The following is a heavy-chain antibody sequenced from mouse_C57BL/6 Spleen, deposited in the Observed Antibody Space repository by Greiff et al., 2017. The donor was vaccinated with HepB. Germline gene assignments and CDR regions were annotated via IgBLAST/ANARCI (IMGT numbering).Heavy chain of an antibody. Sequence: QVQLQQPGAELVKPGASVKLSCKASGYTFTSYWMQWVKQRPGQGLEWIGEIDPSDSYTNYNQKFKGKATLTVDTSSSTAYMQLSSLTSEDSAVDYCAQGRTTGSHFDVWGTGTTVTVSS. J-gene: IGHJ1*03. V-gene: IGHV1-50*01. CDR3: AQGRTTGSHFDV. D-gene: IGHD1-1*01. CDR1: GYTFTSYW. CDR2: IDPSDSYT.